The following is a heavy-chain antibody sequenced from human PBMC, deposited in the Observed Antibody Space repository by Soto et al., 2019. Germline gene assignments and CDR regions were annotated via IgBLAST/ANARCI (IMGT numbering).Heavy chain of an antibody. CDR2: IYYSGST. D-gene: IGHD6-19*01. V-gene: IGHV4-59*01. CDR3: ARARIAVAGSIYYGMDV. CDR1: GGSISSYY. Sequence: SETLSLTCTASGGSISSYYWSWIRQPPGKGLEWIGYIYYSGSTNYNPSLKSRVTISVDTSKNQFSLKLSSVTAADTAVYYRARARIAVAGSIYYGMDVWGQGTTVTVSS. J-gene: IGHJ6*02.